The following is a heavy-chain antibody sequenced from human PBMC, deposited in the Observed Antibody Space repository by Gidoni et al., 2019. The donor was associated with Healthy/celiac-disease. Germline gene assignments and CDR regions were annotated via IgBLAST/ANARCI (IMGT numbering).Heavy chain of an antibody. CDR2: ISAYNDNT. D-gene: IGHD1-26*01. CDR3: ARDKFQVGATDFDY. Sequence: QVQLVQSGAEVKKPGASVKVSCKASGYTFTSYGIRWVRQAPGQGLEWMGWISAYNDNTNYAQKLQGRVTMTTDTFTSTAYMELRSLRSDDTAVYYCARDKFQVGATDFDYWGQGTLVTVSS. V-gene: IGHV1-18*01. J-gene: IGHJ4*02. CDR1: GYTFTSYG.